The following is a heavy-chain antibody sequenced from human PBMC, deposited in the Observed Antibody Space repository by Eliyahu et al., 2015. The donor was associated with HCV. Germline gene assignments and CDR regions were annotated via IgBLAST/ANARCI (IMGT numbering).Heavy chain of an antibody. CDR3: VAYYYDSGDYYPFDP. V-gene: IGHV3-30-3*01. J-gene: IGHJ5*02. D-gene: IGHD3-22*01. Sequence: QVQLVESGGGVVQPGRSLRLSCAAXGXTCXXYVMYWVRQAPGKGLEWVAVISYDGSSEYYADSVKGRFTISRDNSKSTLYLQMNSLRAEDTAVYYCVAYYYDSGDYYPFDPWGQGTLVTVSS. CDR2: ISYDGSSE. CDR1: GXTCXXYV.